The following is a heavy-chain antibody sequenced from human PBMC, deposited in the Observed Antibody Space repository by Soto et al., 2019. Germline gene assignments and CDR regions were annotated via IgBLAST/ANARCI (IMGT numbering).Heavy chain of an antibody. CDR3: ARGMGYCTNGVCYSPLDY. CDR2: IIPIFGTA. D-gene: IGHD2-8*01. CDR1: GGTFSSYA. V-gene: IGHV1-69*12. J-gene: IGHJ4*02. Sequence: QVQLVQSGAAVKKPGSSVKVSCKASGGTFSSYAISWVRQAPGQGLEWMGGIIPIFGTANYAQKFQGRVTITADESTSTAYMELSSLRSEDTAVYYCARGMGYCTNGVCYSPLDYWGQGTLVTVSS.